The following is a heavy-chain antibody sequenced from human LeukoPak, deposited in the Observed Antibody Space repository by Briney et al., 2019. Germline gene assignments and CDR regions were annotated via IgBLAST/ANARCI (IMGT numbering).Heavy chain of an antibody. J-gene: IGHJ4*02. CDR2: IYPGDSDT. CDR1: GYSFPSYW. CDR3: ARSVVDKSSEFDY. D-gene: IGHD5-12*01. V-gene: IGHV5-51*01. Sequence: GESLKISCKGSGYSFPSYWIGWVRQIPGQGLEWMGIIYPGDSDTRYSPSFQGQVTISADKSISTAYPQWSSLKASDTAMYYCARSVVDKSSEFDYWGQGTLVTVSS.